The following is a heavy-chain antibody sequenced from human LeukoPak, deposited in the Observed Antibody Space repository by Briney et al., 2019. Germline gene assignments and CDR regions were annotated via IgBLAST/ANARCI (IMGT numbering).Heavy chain of an antibody. CDR1: GGSISSGGYS. V-gene: IGHV4-31*03. Sequence: SETLSLTCTVSGGSISSGGYSWSWIRQHPGKGLEWIGYIYYSGTTYYNPSLRSRVTISVDTSKNQFSLRLSSVTAADTAVYYCSRENGPFSPFGYWGQGILVTVAS. CDR2: IYYSGTT. D-gene: IGHD2-8*01. J-gene: IGHJ4*02. CDR3: SRENGPFSPFGY.